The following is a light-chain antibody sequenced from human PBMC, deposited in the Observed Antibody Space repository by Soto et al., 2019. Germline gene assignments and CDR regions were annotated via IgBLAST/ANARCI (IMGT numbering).Light chain of an antibody. CDR1: SSNIGSNT. CDR3: AAWDDSLNGVV. CDR2: SNN. J-gene: IGLJ2*01. V-gene: IGLV1-44*01. Sequence: QLVLTQPPSASGTPGQRVTISCSGSSSNIGSNTVNWYQQLPGTAPKLLIYSNNQRPSGVPDRFSGSKSGTSASLAISGLQSEDEAEDYCAAWDDSLNGVVFGGGTKLTVL.